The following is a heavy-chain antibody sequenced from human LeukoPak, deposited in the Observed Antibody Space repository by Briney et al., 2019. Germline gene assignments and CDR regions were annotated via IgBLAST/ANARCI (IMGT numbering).Heavy chain of an antibody. CDR1: GGSISSGAYY. Sequence: SETLSLTFTVSGGSISSGAYYWSWIRQPAGKGLEWIGRIYTSGSTNYNPSLKSRVTMSVDTSKNHFSLKMTSVTAADTAVYYCASEGLAVAGSFAYWGQGALVSVSS. D-gene: IGHD6-19*01. CDR3: ASEGLAVAGSFAY. CDR2: IYTSGST. J-gene: IGHJ4*02. V-gene: IGHV4-61*02.